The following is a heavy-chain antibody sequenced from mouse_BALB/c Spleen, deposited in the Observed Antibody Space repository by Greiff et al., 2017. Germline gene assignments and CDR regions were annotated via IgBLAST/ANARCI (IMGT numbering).Heavy chain of an antibody. CDR3: ARHPYGNYAWFAY. CDR2: ISSGGSYT. CDR1: GFTFSSYG. J-gene: IGHJ3*01. D-gene: IGHD2-1*01. V-gene: IGHV5-6*01. Sequence: EVHLVESGGDLVKPGGSLKLSCAASGFTFSSYGMSWVRQTPDKRLEWVATISSGGSYTYYPDSVKGRFTISRDNAKNTLYLQMSSLKSEDTAMYYCARHPYGNYAWFAYWGQGTLVTVSA.